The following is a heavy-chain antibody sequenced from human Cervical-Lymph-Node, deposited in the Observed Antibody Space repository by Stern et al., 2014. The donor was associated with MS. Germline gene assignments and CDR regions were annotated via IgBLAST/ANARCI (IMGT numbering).Heavy chain of an antibody. D-gene: IGHD5-18*01. CDR1: GFSFRYYT. J-gene: IGHJ4*02. V-gene: IGHV3-21*01. CDR3: AREEDNTYNFEH. CDR2: ISSSLTYI. Sequence: LQLVQSGGGLVKPGGSLRLSCAASGFSFRYYTMSWVRQAPGKGLEWVSSISSSLTYIYYADSLKGRFTISRDNAKNTLHLLMNSLRADDTAVYFCAREEDNTYNFEHWGQGTLVTVSS.